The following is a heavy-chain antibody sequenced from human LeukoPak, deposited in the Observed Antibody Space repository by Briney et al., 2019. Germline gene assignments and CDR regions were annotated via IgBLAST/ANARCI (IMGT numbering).Heavy chain of an antibody. CDR3: ARDENCSSTSCSSYAFDI. V-gene: IGHV3-7*01. J-gene: IGHJ3*02. D-gene: IGHD2-2*01. CDR2: IKQDGSEK. CDR1: GFTFNSYW. Sequence: GGSLRLSCAASGFTFNSYWMSWVRQAPGKGLEWVANIKQDGSEKYYVDSVKGRFTISRDNAKNSLYLQMNSLRAEDTAVYYCARDENCSSTSCSSYAFDIWGQGTMVTVSS.